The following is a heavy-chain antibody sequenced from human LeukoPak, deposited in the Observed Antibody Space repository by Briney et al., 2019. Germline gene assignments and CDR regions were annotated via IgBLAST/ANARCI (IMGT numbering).Heavy chain of an antibody. V-gene: IGHV3-15*01. CDR1: GFTCSNAW. D-gene: IGHD5-18*01. CDR2: IKSKTDGGTT. CDR3: TTAGIQLQNYQAFDN. J-gene: IGHJ3*02. Sequence: IPGGSLRLSCAASGFTCSNAWMSWVRQAPGKGLEWVGRIKSKTDGGTTDYAAPVKGRFTISRDDSKNTLYLQMNSLKTEDTAVDYRTTAGIQLQNYQAFDNWGQGTMVTVSS.